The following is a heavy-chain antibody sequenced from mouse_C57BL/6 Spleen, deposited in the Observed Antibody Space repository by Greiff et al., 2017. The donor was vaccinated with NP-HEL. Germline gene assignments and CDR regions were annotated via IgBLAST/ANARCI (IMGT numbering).Heavy chain of an antibody. Sequence: VQLQQPGAELVTPGASVKLSCKASGYTFTSYWMHWVKQRPGQGLEWIGEIDPSDSSTNYNQKFKGKSTLTVDKSSSTAYMQRSSLASDDSAVYDCARSDYYGSSYGFEVWGTGTTVTVSS. CDR2: IDPSDSST. CDR3: ARSDYYGSSYGFEV. V-gene: IGHV1-69*01. J-gene: IGHJ1*03. CDR1: GYTFTSYW. D-gene: IGHD1-1*01.